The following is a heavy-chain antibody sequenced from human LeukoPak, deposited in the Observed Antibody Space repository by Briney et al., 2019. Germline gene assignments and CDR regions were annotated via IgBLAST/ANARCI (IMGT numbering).Heavy chain of an antibody. Sequence: GGSLRLSCAASGFTFSTYSMNWVRQAPGKGLEWVAYISDNNHTIYYADSVRGRFTISRDNAKNSVYLQMNSLRAEDTAVYYCARDARYCSAGSCYADYWGQGALVTVSS. D-gene: IGHD2-15*01. CDR2: ISDNNHTI. V-gene: IGHV3-48*04. CDR1: GFTFSTYS. CDR3: ARDARYCSAGSCYADY. J-gene: IGHJ4*02.